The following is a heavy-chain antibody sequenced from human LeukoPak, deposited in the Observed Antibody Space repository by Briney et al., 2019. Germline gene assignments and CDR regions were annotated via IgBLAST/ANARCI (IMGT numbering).Heavy chain of an antibody. CDR3: ASPYGDYLPDDAFDI. Sequence: ASVKVSCKASGYTFTGYYMHWVRQAPGQGLEWMGWINPNSGGTNYAQKFQGRVTMTRDTSISTAYMKLSRLRSDDTAVYYCASPYGDYLPDDAFDIWGQGTMVTVSS. CDR2: INPNSGGT. V-gene: IGHV1-2*02. D-gene: IGHD4-17*01. J-gene: IGHJ3*02. CDR1: GYTFTGYY.